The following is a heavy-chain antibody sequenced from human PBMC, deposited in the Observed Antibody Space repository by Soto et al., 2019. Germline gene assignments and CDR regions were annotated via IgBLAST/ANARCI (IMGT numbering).Heavy chain of an antibody. CDR2: SSADSGDT. CDR1: GYTFTNYG. Sequence: QVQLVQSGPEVKKPGASVKVSCTPSGYTFTNYGVNWVRQAPGQGIEWMGRSSADSGDTKYAQKFPGRVTITTDKSTRTAYMELRSLRFDDSAVYYCARGGRYSSSSDLTYWGQGTRVTASS. J-gene: IGHJ4*02. V-gene: IGHV1-18*04. D-gene: IGHD6-6*01. CDR3: ARGGRYSSSSDLTY.